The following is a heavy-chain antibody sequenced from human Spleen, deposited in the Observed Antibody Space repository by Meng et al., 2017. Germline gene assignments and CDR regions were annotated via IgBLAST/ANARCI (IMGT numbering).Heavy chain of an antibody. D-gene: IGHD3-10*01. Sequence: GPREQSGPGLVEPSGTLSLPCAGSGGSISSSNWWSWVRQPPGKGLEWIGEIYHSGSTNYNPSLKSRVTISVDTSKNQFSLKLSSVTAADTAVYYCARLHYGSGIRALFVAFDIWGQGTMVTVSS. CDR3: ARLHYGSGIRALFVAFDI. CDR2: IYHSGST. V-gene: IGHV4-4*02. CDR1: GGSISSSNW. J-gene: IGHJ3*02.